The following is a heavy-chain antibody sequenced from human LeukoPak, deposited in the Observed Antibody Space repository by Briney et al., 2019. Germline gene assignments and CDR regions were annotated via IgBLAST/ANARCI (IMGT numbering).Heavy chain of an antibody. Sequence: GGSLRLSCAASGFTFSSYEMNWVRQAPGKGLEWVSYISSSGDTIYYADSVRGRFTISRDSAKNSLYLQMNSLRAEDTAVYFCAREGTGRYYYYYYIDVWGKGTTVTISS. V-gene: IGHV3-48*03. D-gene: IGHD1-1*01. CDR2: ISSSGDTI. CDR1: GFTFSSYE. J-gene: IGHJ6*03. CDR3: AREGTGRYYYYYYIDV.